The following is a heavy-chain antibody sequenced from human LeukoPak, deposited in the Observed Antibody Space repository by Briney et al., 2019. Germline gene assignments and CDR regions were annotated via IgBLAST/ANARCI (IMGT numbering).Heavy chain of an antibody. V-gene: IGHV3-9*01. CDR2: ISWNSGSI. CDR1: GFTFDDYA. Sequence: GGSLRLSCAASGFTFDDYAMHWVRQAPGKGLEWVSGISWNSGSIGYADSVKGRFTISRDNAKNSLYLQMNSLRAEDTVLYYCARAFSDGDYVDYWGQGTLVTVSS. CDR3: ARAFSDGDYVDY. D-gene: IGHD4-17*01. J-gene: IGHJ4*02.